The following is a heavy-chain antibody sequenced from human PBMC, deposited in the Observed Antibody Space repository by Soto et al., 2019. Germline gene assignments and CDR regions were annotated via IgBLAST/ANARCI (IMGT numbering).Heavy chain of an antibody. CDR2: MNPGSGQT. CDR3: ARMASAGTLNGFDP. Sequence: ASVNGSCKTSGYTFINFDSSWVRQAAGQGLEWLGWMNPGSGQTGYASKFQGRVAMTRDASTGTSHLELSSLTSDDTAVYYCARMASAGTLNGFDPWGQGTLVTVTS. V-gene: IGHV1-8*02. J-gene: IGHJ5*02. D-gene: IGHD6-13*01. CDR1: GYTFINFD.